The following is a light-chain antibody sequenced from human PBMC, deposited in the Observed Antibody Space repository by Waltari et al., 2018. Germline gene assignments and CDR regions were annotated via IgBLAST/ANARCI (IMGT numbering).Light chain of an antibody. CDR1: SPNNGAGTE. J-gene: IGLJ3*02. CDR2: GNN. CDR3: QSFDSNVRGGVV. Sequence: QSILTQPTSVSGAPGQRVTLSSTGSSPNNGAGTEVHWDQPFPVTAPKLLIYGNNNRPSGVPDRFSGSKSGSSASLAINGLQAEDEADYYCQSFDSNVRGGVVFGGGTKVTVL. V-gene: IGLV1-40*01.